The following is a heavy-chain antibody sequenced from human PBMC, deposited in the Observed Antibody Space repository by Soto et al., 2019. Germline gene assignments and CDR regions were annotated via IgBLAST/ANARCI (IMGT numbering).Heavy chain of an antibody. V-gene: IGHV4-39*01. J-gene: IGHJ4*02. CDR3: ATSYGNAWYTY. D-gene: IGHD6-13*01. CDR1: GGSISSSSYY. CDR2: IYYSGST. Sequence: LSLTCTVSGGSISSSSYYWGWIRQPPGKGLEWIGSIYYSGSTYYNPSLKSRVTISVDTSKNQFSLKLSSVTAADTAVYYCATSYGNAWYTYWGQGTQVTVSS.